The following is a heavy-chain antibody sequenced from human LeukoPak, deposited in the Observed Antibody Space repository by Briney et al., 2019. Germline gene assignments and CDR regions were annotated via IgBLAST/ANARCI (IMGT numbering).Heavy chain of an antibody. CDR3: ARVDTDSSGYYYEGWFDP. Sequence: PSETLSLTCTVSGGSISSYYWSWIRQPPGKGLEWIGYIYYSGSTNYNPSLKSRVTISVDTSKNQFSLKLSSVTAADTAVYYCARVDTDSSGYYYEGWFDPWGQGTLVTVSS. D-gene: IGHD3-22*01. CDR2: IYYSGST. J-gene: IGHJ5*02. V-gene: IGHV4-59*01. CDR1: GGSISSYY.